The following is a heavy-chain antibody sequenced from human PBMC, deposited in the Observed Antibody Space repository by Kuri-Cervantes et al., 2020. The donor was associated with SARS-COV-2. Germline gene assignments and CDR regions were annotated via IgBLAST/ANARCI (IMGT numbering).Heavy chain of an antibody. V-gene: IGHV3-23*01. CDR2: ISNSGGST. Sequence: GGSLRLSCASSGFSFSTYAMNWVRQAPGKGLEWVSTISNSGGSTYYADSVKGRFTISRDNSKNTLYLQMNSLRADDTAVYYCAKSMSIAAPASDYWGQGTLVTVSS. CDR1: GFSFSTYA. J-gene: IGHJ4*02. CDR3: AKSMSIAAPASDY. D-gene: IGHD6-13*01.